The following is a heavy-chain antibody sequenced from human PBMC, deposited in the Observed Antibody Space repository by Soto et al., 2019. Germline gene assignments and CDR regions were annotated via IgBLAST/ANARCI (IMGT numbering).Heavy chain of an antibody. J-gene: IGHJ5*02. CDR3: ARGDTGYCSGGTCYWFDP. Sequence: GGSLRLSCAASGFSFSSYSMDWVRQAPGKGLEWVSSISSSASHINYADSVKGRFTISRDNAKKSLYLQMNSLRAEDTAVYYCARGDTGYCSGGTCYWFDPWGQGTLVTVSS. V-gene: IGHV3-21*01. CDR2: ISSSASHI. D-gene: IGHD2-15*01. CDR1: GFSFSSYS.